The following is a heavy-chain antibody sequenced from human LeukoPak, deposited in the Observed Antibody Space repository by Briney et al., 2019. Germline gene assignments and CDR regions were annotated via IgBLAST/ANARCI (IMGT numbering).Heavy chain of an antibody. J-gene: IGHJ5*02. V-gene: IGHV3-21*01. CDR2: ISSSSSYI. Sequence: PGGSLRLSCAASGFTFSSYSMNWVRQAPGKGLEWVSSISSSSSYIYYADSVKGRFTISRDNAKNSLYLQMNSLRAEDTAVYYCARGEGGTGTSPTGWFDPWGQGTLVTVSS. D-gene: IGHD1-7*01. CDR1: GFTFSSYS. CDR3: ARGEGGTGTSPTGWFDP.